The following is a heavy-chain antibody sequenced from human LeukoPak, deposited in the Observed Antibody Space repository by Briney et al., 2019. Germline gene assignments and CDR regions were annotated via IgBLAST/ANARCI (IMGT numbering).Heavy chain of an antibody. CDR2: IKQDGYEK. CDR3: AREALRPPADLLFDP. D-gene: IGHD4-17*01. V-gene: IGHV3-7*01. CDR1: GFTVSGNY. J-gene: IGHJ5*02. Sequence: GGSLRLSCAVSGFTVSGNYMSWVRQTPGRGLEWVANIKQDGYEKYYVDSVKGRFTISRDNAKKSLFLQMNSLRVEDTAVYYCAREALRPPADLLFDPWGQGTLVTVSS.